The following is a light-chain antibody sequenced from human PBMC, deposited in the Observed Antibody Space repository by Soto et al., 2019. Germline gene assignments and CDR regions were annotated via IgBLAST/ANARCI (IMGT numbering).Light chain of an antibody. J-gene: IGKJ3*01. CDR1: QSISTY. Sequence: DIQMTQSPSSLSASVGDRVTITCRASQSISTYLNWYQHKPGKAPKVLIYGASSLQSGVPSRFSGSGSGTDFTLTISSLQPEDFATYYCQQSHSTPPFTFGPGTKVDSK. V-gene: IGKV1-39*01. CDR2: GAS. CDR3: QQSHSTPPFT.